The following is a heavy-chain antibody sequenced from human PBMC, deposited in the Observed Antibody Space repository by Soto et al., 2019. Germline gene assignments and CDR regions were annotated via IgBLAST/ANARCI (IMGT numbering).Heavy chain of an antibody. V-gene: IGHV4-34*01. D-gene: IGHD2-15*01. CDR1: GGSFSGYY. J-gene: IGHJ5*02. CDR2: INHSGST. CDR3: AGNIVVVVAATRGWFDP. Sequence: SETLSLTCAVYGGSFSGYYWSWIRQPPGKGLEWIGEINHSGSTNYNPSLKSRVTISVDTSKNQFSLKLSSVTAADTAVYYRAGNIVVVVAATRGWFDPWGQGTLVTVSS.